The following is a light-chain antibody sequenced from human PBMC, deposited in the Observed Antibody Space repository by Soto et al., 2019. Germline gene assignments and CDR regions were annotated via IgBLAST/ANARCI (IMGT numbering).Light chain of an antibody. CDR1: QILVYIDGNAY. Sequence: DVVFTQSPLSLPFTLGQPASISCISSQILVYIDGNAYLIWCHQRPGQSPRRLIFKVSNRDSGVPDRFSGSGAGSDFTLKISRVEAEDVGVYYCMQGSFWPCTFGQGTKVDIK. V-gene: IGKV2-30*01. CDR3: MQGSFWPCT. J-gene: IGKJ1*01. CDR2: KVS.